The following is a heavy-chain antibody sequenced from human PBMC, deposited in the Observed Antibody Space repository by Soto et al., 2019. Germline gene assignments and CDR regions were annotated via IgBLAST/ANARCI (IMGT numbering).Heavy chain of an antibody. J-gene: IGHJ4*02. V-gene: IGHV1-8*01. CDR2: MNPNSGNI. CDR1: GYTFTSYD. CDR3: ARRADTGMIVVARFDY. D-gene: IGHD3-22*01. Sequence: ASVQVPCTASGYTFTSYDINWVRQATGHGLEWMGWMNPNSGNIGYAQKLQGRVTMTRNTSKSTAYMELSSLRSEDTAVYYCARRADTGMIVVARFDYWGKGTLVTVAS.